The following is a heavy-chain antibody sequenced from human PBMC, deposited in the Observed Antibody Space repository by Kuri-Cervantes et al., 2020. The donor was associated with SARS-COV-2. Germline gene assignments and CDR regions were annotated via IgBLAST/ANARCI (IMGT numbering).Heavy chain of an antibody. CDR3: ARGRIRPFDY. CDR2: INHSGST. J-gene: IGHJ4*02. V-gene: IGHV4-34*01. Sequence: SETLSLTCAVYGGPFSGYHWSWIRQPPGKGLEWVGEINHSGSTNYNPSLKSRVTISVDTSKNQFSLKLSSVTAADTAVYYCARGRIRPFDYWGQGTLVTVSS. CDR1: GGPFSGYH.